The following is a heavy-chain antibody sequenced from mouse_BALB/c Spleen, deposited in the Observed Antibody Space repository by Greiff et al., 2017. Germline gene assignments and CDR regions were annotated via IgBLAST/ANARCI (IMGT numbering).Heavy chain of an antibody. J-gene: IGHJ3*01. D-gene: IGHD2-1*01. V-gene: IGHV5-4*02. Sequence: EVKLVESGGGLVKPGGSLKLSCAASGFTFSDYYMYWVRQTPEKRLEWVATISDGGSYTYYPDSVKGRFTISRDNAKNNLYLQMSSLKSEDTAVYYCARGFYYGNSWFAYWGQGTLVTVSA. CDR1: GFTFSDYY. CDR2: ISDGGSYT. CDR3: ARGFYYGNSWFAY.